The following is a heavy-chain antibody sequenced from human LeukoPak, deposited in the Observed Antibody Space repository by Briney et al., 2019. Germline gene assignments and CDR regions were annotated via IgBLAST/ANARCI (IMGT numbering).Heavy chain of an antibody. D-gene: IGHD3-3*01. CDR1: GFTFDDYA. J-gene: IGHJ5*02. CDR2: ISWNSGSI. V-gene: IGHV3-9*01. CDR3: ASGSAGDYDFWSGPSDP. Sequence: GRSLRLSCAASGFTFDDYAMHWVRQAPGKGLEWVSGISWNSGSIGYADSVKGRFTISRDNAKNSLYLQMNSLRAEDTALYYCASGSAGDYDFWSGPSDPWGQGTLVTVSS.